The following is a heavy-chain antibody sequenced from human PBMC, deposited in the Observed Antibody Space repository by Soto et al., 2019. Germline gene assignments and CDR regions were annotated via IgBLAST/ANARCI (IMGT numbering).Heavy chain of an antibody. CDR2: INQDGSDK. J-gene: IGHJ4*02. CDR3: AGGGKAHY. V-gene: IGHV3-7*01. CDR1: GFTFSSYW. D-gene: IGHD2-15*01. Sequence: GGSLRLSCAASGFTFSSYWMNWFRQAPGKGLEWVANINQDGSDKYFVDSVKGRFTISRDNAKNSLYLQMNSLRAEDTAVYYCAGGGKAHYWGQGTLVTVSS.